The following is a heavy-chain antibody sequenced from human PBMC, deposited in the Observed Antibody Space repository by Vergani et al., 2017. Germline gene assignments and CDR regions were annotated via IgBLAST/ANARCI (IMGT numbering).Heavy chain of an antibody. CDR1: GGTFSSYA. V-gene: IGHV1-69*01. J-gene: IGHJ4*02. D-gene: IGHD2-15*01. Sequence: QVQLVQSGAEVKKPGSSVKVSCKASGGTFSSYAISWVRQAPGQGLEWMGGIIPIFGTANYAQKFQGRVTITADESTSTAYMELSSLRSEDTAVYYCARGRRCSGGSCSRYYFDYWGQGTLVTVSS. CDR2: IIPIFGTA. CDR3: ARGRRCSGGSCSRYYFDY.